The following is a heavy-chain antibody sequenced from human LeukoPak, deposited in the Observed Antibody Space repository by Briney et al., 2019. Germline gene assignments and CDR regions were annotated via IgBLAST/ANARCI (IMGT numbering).Heavy chain of an antibody. CDR2: FDPEDGET. CDR1: GYTLTELS. J-gene: IGHJ4*02. Sequence: ASVKVSCKVSGYTLTELSMHWVREAPGKGLEWMGGFDPEDGETINAQKFQGRVTMNEDTSTDTAYMELSSLISEDTAVYYCATDQYYYDSSGYRYFDYWGQGTLVTVSS. CDR3: ATDQYYYDSSGYRYFDY. D-gene: IGHD3-22*01. V-gene: IGHV1-24*01.